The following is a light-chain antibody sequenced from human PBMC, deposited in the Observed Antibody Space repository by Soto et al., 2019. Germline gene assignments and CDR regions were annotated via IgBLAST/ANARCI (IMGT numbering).Light chain of an antibody. CDR2: GAS. J-gene: IGKJ1*01. CDR3: QQYNKWPLT. CDR1: QSVSID. V-gene: IGKV3-15*01. Sequence: EIVITHCPPTLSMPXSGRPSLPXXASQSVSIDLAWYQQTPGQAPRLLIYGASTRATGIPVRFSGSASGTEFTLTISSLQSEDFTVYYCQQYNKWPLTFGQGTKVDIK.